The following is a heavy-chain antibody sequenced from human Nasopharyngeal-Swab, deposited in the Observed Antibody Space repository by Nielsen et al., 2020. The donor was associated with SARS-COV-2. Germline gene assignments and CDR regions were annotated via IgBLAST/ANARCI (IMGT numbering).Heavy chain of an antibody. CDR3: ARGPTQQLVRDY. J-gene: IGHJ4*02. V-gene: IGHV4-34*01. Sequence: RQAPGKGLEWIGEINHSGSTNYNPSLKSRVAISVDTSKNQFSLKLSSVTAADTAVYYCARGPTQQLVRDYWGQGTLVTVSS. D-gene: IGHD6-13*01. CDR2: INHSGST.